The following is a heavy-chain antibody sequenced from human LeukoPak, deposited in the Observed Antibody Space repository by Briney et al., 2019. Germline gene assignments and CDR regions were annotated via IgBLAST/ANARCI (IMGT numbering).Heavy chain of an antibody. Sequence: PSETLSLTCTVSRGSISGYSWSWIRQSPGGGLEWIGYIYYSGDTAYNPSLRSRVTMSVDTSKNQFSLQLRSVTAADTAVYYCARVEKYTTSGPTDPWGQGTLVTVSS. CDR3: ARVEKYTTSGPTDP. CDR1: RGSISGYS. V-gene: IGHV4-59*12. CDR2: IYYSGDT. D-gene: IGHD6-13*01. J-gene: IGHJ5*02.